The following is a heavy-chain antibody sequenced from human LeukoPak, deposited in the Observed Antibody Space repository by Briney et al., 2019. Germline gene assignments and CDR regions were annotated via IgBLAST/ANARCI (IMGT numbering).Heavy chain of an antibody. Sequence: AAVTVSYKLSGYTLTELSMHWVRQAPGKGLEWMGGFDPEDGETIDAQKFQGRVTISEDTSTDTAYMELSSMRSEDTAVYYCATSGVSVVVPAAMGNWFDPWGQGTLVTVSS. D-gene: IGHD2-2*01. CDR3: ATSGVSVVVPAAMGNWFDP. J-gene: IGHJ5*02. CDR1: GYTLTELS. CDR2: FDPEDGET. V-gene: IGHV1-24*01.